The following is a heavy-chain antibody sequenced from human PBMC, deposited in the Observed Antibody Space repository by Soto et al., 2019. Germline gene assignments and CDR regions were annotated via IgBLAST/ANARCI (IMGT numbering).Heavy chain of an antibody. V-gene: IGHV1-69*01. CDR3: ARDKTGYSSGWYTIVH. CDR2: IIPLFGTA. Sequence: QVQLVQSGAEVKEPGSSVKVSCRASGGTFNRYGINWVRQAPGQGPEWMGGIIPLFGTANYAQKFQGRVTITADESTSTAYMELSSLRSEDTAVYYCARDKTGYSSGWYTIVHWGQGTLVTVSS. J-gene: IGHJ4*02. CDR1: GGTFNRYG. D-gene: IGHD6-19*01.